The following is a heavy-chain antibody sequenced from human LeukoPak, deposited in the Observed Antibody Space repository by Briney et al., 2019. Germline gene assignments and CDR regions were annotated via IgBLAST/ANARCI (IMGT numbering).Heavy chain of an antibody. D-gene: IGHD6-13*01. V-gene: IGHV4-4*02. CDR3: ARAAAYNLDY. Sequence: PSETLSLTCAVSGGSVSSSNWYSWVRQPPGKGLEWIGEIYHSGRTNYNPSLKSRVTISVDKSKNQFSVKLSFVTAADTAVYYCARAAAYNLDYWGQGTLVTVSS. CDR1: GGSVSSSNW. CDR2: IYHSGRT. J-gene: IGHJ4*02.